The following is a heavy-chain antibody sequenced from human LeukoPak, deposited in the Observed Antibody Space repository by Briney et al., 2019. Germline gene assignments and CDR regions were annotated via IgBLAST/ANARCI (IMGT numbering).Heavy chain of an antibody. D-gene: IGHD5-18*01. CDR1: GYTYTSYG. V-gene: IGHV1-18*01. Sequence: ASVKVSCKASGYTYTSYGISWVRQAPGQGLEWMGWISAYNGNTNYAQKLQGRVTMTTDTSTSTAYMELRSLRSDDTAVYYCARDTVLDTADTFDYWGQGTLVTVSS. CDR2: ISAYNGNT. J-gene: IGHJ4*02. CDR3: ARDTVLDTADTFDY.